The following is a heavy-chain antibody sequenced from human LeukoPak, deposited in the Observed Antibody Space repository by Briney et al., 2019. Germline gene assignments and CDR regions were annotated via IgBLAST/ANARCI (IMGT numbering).Heavy chain of an antibody. J-gene: IGHJ4*02. V-gene: IGHV3-23*01. Sequence: GGSLRLSCVASGFTFSNYALSWVRQAPGKGLEWVSDISGSGGSTYYADSVKGRFTISRDNSKNTMYLQMNSLRAEDTAVYYCARNRLDCTNTPCYVYWGQGTRVTVSS. D-gene: IGHD2-8*01. CDR2: ISGSGGST. CDR1: GFTFSNYA. CDR3: ARNRLDCTNTPCYVY.